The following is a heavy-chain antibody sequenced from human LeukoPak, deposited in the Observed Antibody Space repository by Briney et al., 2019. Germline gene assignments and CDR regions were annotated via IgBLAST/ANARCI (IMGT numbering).Heavy chain of an antibody. D-gene: IGHD3-22*01. CDR3: AREGYYYDSSGYYF. Sequence: PGGSLRLSCAASGFTISSYSMNWVRQAPGKGLEWVSSISSSSSYIYYADSVKGRFTISRDNAKNSLYLQMNSLRVEDTAVYYCAREGYYYDSSGYYFWGQGALVTVSS. J-gene: IGHJ4*02. V-gene: IGHV3-21*01. CDR1: GFTISSYS. CDR2: ISSSSSYI.